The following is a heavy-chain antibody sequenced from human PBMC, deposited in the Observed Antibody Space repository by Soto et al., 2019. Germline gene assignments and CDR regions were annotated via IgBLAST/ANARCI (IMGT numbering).Heavy chain of an antibody. CDR2: IYYSGST. Sequence: SETLSLTCTVSGGSISSSSYYWGWIRQPPGKGLEWIGSIYYSGSTYYNPSLKSRVTISVDTSKNQFSLKLSSVTAADTAVYYCARRSGYYFDYWGQGTLVTVSS. V-gene: IGHV4-39*01. D-gene: IGHD3-10*01. J-gene: IGHJ4*02. CDR3: ARRSGYYFDY. CDR1: GGSISSSSYY.